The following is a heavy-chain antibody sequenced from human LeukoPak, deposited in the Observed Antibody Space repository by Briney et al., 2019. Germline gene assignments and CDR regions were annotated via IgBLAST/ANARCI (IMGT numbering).Heavy chain of an antibody. CDR2: VDPEDGET. J-gene: IGHJ4*02. Sequence: ASVKVSCKASGYTFTGYYMHWVQQAPGKGLEWMGRVDPEDGETIYAEKFQGRVTITADTSTDTAYMELSSLRSEDTAVYYCATAGIAAAGGFDYWGQGTLVTVSS. CDR3: ATAGIAAAGGFDY. D-gene: IGHD6-13*01. CDR1: GYTFTGYY. V-gene: IGHV1-69-2*01.